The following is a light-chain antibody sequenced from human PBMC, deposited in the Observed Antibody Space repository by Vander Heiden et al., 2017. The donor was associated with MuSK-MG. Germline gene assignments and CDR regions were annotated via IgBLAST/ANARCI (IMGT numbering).Light chain of an antibody. CDR3: QQYNNWPPWT. V-gene: IGKV3-15*01. CDR2: GAS. CDR1: QSVSSN. Sequence: IAMPHSPATLSVSPGERATLSCRASQSVSSNLAWYQQKPGQAPRLLIYGASTRATGIAARFSGSGSGTEFTLTISSLQSEDFAVYYCQQYNNWPPWTFGQGTKVEIK. J-gene: IGKJ1*01.